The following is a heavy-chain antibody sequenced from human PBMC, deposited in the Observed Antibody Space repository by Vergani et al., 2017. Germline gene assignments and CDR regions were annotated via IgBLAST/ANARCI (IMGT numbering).Heavy chain of an antibody. CDR1: GGSISSDNW. J-gene: IGHJ4*02. CDR3: ASNPRLAGDVVDS. V-gene: IGHV4-4*02. Sequence: QAQLQESGPGLVTPSGTLSLTCAVYGGSISSDNWWNWVRQAPGKGLQWIGEIHRSRSTNYNPSLRLRVTISLDKSKNQFSLKLTSVTAADTAVYFCASNPRLAGDVVDSWGQGTLVTVSS. D-gene: IGHD3-16*01. CDR2: IHRSRST.